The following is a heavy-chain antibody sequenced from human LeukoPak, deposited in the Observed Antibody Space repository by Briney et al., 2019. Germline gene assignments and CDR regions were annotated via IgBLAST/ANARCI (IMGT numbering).Heavy chain of an antibody. CDR1: GFTFTSSA. D-gene: IGHD3-22*01. CDR3: AAAGSGYYHDY. Sequence: SVTVSCKASGFTFTSSAVQWVRQARGQRLEWIGWIVVGSGNTNYAQKFQERVTITRDMSTSTAYMELSSLRSEDTAVYYCAAAGSGYYHDYWGQGTLVTVSS. J-gene: IGHJ4*02. CDR2: IVVGSGNT. V-gene: IGHV1-58*01.